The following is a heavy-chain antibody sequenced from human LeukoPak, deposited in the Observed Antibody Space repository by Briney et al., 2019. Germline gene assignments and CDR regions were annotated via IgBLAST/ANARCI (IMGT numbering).Heavy chain of an antibody. CDR3: ARGNRFNAFDI. D-gene: IGHD2/OR15-2a*01. V-gene: IGHV4-59*01. Sequence: SETLSLTCTVSGGSISSYYWSWVRQPPGKGLEWIGYIYYSGSTNYNPSLKSRVTISVDTSKNQFSLKLSSVTAADTAVYYCARGNRFNAFDIWGQGTMVTVSS. CDR2: IYYSGST. J-gene: IGHJ3*02. CDR1: GGSISSYY.